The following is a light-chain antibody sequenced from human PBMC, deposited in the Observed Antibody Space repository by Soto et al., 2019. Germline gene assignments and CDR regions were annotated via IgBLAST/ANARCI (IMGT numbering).Light chain of an antibody. CDR1: QSVSSSY. J-gene: IGKJ2*01. CDR2: GAS. Sequence: EIVLTQSPGTLSLSPGESATLSCRASQSVSSSYLAWYQQKPGQAPRLIIYGASSRATGIPDRFSGSGSGTDFTLTISRLEPEDFAVYYCQQYGSSPPKAFGQGTKLEIK. CDR3: QQYGSSPPKA. V-gene: IGKV3-20*01.